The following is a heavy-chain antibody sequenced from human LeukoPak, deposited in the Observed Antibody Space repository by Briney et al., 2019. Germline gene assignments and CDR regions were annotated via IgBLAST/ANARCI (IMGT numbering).Heavy chain of an antibody. CDR1: GFTFSSYG. V-gene: IGHV3-30*02. CDR3: ARDRLHYGEYEKTFDY. Sequence: GGSLRLSCAASGFTFSSYGMHWVRQAPGKGLEWVAFIRYDGSIKYYADSVKGRFTISRDNSKNTLFLQMNRLRPEDTAVYYCARDRLHYGEYEKTFDYWGQGTLVTVSS. J-gene: IGHJ4*02. D-gene: IGHD4-17*01. CDR2: IRYDGSIK.